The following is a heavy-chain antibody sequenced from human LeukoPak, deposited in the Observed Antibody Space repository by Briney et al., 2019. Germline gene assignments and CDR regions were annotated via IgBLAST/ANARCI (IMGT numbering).Heavy chain of an antibody. CDR3: ARGGHTDYSGAGSFEF. J-gene: IGHJ4*02. Sequence: ASVTVSCKASGYTFNNYYVYWVRQAPGQGLEWMAWIKPNSGDTNYAQNFLGRVTVTRDTSIATAYMELSGVNTDDTAVYFCARGGHTDYSGAGSFEFWGQGSRVTVSS. CDR2: IKPNSGDT. CDR1: GYTFNNYY. D-gene: IGHD3-10*01. V-gene: IGHV1-2*02.